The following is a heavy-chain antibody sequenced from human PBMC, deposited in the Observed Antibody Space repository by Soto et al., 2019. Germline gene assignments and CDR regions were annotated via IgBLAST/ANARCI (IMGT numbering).Heavy chain of an antibody. CDR3: ARDGLVRGVITKYYYYGMDV. V-gene: IGHV3-21*01. D-gene: IGHD3-10*01. CDR2: ISSSSSYI. J-gene: IGHJ6*02. Sequence: PGGSLRLSXAASGFTFSSYSMNWVRQAPGKGLEWVSSISSSSSYIYYADSVKGRFTISRDNAKNSLYLQMNSLRAEDTAVYYCARDGLVRGVITKYYYYGMDVWGQGTTVTVSS. CDR1: GFTFSSYS.